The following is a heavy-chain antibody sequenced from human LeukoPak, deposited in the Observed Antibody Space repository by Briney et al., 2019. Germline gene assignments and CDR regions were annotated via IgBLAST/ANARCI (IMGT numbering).Heavy chain of an antibody. V-gene: IGHV3-7*05. CDR3: VRGRLTTDY. CDR2: IKQDGSEK. CDR1: GFTFSDYW. D-gene: IGHD1-1*01. J-gene: IGHJ4*02. Sequence: PGGSLRLSGAASGFTFSDYWMTWVRQSPGKGLEWVANIKQDGSEKNYVDSVKGRFTISRDNAKNSLYLQMNSLRAEDTAVYYCVRGRLTTDYWGQGTLVTVSS.